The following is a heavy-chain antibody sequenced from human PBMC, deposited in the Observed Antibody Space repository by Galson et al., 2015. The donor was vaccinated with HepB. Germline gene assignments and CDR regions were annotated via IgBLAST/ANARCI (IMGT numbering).Heavy chain of an antibody. J-gene: IGHJ6*02. CDR2: INPSGGST. D-gene: IGHD3-10*01. CDR1: GYTFTSYH. CDR3: ALLADQYYYGMDV. Sequence: SVKVSCKASGYTFTSYHMHWVRQAPGQGLEWMGIINPSGGSTSYAQKFQGRVTMTRDTSTSTVYMGLSSLRSEDTAVYYCALLADQYYYGMDVWGQGTTVTVSS. V-gene: IGHV1-46*01.